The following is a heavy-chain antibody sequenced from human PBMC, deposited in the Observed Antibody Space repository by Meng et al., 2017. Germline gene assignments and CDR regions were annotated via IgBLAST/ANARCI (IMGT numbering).Heavy chain of an antibody. Sequence: GESLKISCAASGFTFSSYSMNWVRQAPGKGLEWVSSISSSSSYIYYADSVKGRFTISRDNSKNTLYLQMNSLRAEDTAVYYCARDREIQLWGGAFDIWGQGTMVTVSS. CDR3: ARDREIQLWGGAFDI. D-gene: IGHD5-18*01. V-gene: IGHV3-21*01. J-gene: IGHJ3*02. CDR1: GFTFSSYS. CDR2: ISSSSSYI.